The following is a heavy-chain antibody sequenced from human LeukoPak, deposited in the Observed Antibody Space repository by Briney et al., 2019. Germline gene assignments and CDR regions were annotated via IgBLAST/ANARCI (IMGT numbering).Heavy chain of an antibody. Sequence: PSETLSLTCAVYGGSFSGYYWSWIRQPPGKGLEWIGEINHSGSTNYNPSLKSRVTLSVDTSKNQFSLKLSSVTAADTAVYYCARGTGTTMGIDYWGQGTLVTVSS. V-gene: IGHV4-34*01. J-gene: IGHJ4*02. D-gene: IGHD1-1*01. CDR3: ARGTGTTMGIDY. CDR2: INHSGST. CDR1: GGSFSGYY.